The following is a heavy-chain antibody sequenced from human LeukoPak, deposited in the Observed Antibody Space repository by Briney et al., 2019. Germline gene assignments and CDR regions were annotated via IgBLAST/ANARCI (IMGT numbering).Heavy chain of an antibody. J-gene: IGHJ5*02. CDR2: IHYSGST. CDR1: GGSVSSHS. D-gene: IGHD6-13*01. V-gene: IGHV4-59*02. Sequence: SETLSLTCTVSGGSVSSHSWSWIRQPPGKGLEWIGYIHYSGSTNYNPSLKSRVTISVDTPKNQFSLKLSSVTAADTAVYYCARSSWDGNWFDPWGQGTLVTVSS. CDR3: ARSSWDGNWFDP.